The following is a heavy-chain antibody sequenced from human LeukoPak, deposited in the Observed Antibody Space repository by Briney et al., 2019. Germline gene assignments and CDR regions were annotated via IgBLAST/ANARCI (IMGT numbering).Heavy chain of an antibody. J-gene: IGHJ4*02. CDR1: VYTFTSYG. CDR3: ARTPYYYDSSGYYDY. CDR2: IIAYNGNT. Sequence: ASVKVSCKASVYTFTSYGISWVRQAPGQGLEWMGWIIAYNGNTNYAQKLQGRVTMTTDTSTSTAYMELRGLRSDDTAVYYCARTPYYYDSSGYYDYWGQGTLVTVSS. V-gene: IGHV1-18*01. D-gene: IGHD3-22*01.